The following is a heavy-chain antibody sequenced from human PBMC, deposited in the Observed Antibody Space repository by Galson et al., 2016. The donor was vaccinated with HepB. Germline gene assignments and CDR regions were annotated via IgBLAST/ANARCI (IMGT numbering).Heavy chain of an antibody. CDR1: GFSFSSYG. J-gene: IGHJ4*02. V-gene: IGHV3-30*03. CDR2: VSSDETNK. D-gene: IGHD4-23*01. CDR3: ASDHGGNPGSDY. Sequence: SLRLSCAASGFSFSSYGMHWVRQPPGKGLEWVALVSSDETNKFYADSVKGRFTISRDNSKNMLYLQMHSLGTEDTALYYCASDHGGNPGSDYWGQGTLVTVS.